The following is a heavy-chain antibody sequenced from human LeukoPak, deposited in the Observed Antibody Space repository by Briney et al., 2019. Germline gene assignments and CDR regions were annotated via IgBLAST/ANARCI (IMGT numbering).Heavy chain of an antibody. J-gene: IGHJ4*02. D-gene: IGHD3-3*01. V-gene: IGHV4-31*03. CDR1: GGSISSGGYY. Sequence: SQTLSLTCTVSGGSISSGGYYWSWIRQHPGKGLEWIGYIYYSGSTYYNPSLKSRVTISVDTSKNQFSLKLSSVTAADTAVYYCARTGSYDFWSGYEYYFDYWGQGTLVTVSS. CDR2: IYYSGST. CDR3: ARTGSYDFWSGYEYYFDY.